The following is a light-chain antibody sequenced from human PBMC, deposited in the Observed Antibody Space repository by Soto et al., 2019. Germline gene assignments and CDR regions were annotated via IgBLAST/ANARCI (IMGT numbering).Light chain of an antibody. CDR2: DNN. CDR3: GAWDSTLRAGV. CDR1: SSNIGGNS. J-gene: IGLJ1*01. V-gene: IGLV1-51*01. Sequence: QSVLMQPPSVSAAPGQKVTISCSGSSSNIGGNSVSWYQQFPGTAPKLLIYDNNKRPSGIPDRFSGSKSGTSATLGIAGLQTGDEADYYCGAWDSTLRAGVFGAGTKVTVL.